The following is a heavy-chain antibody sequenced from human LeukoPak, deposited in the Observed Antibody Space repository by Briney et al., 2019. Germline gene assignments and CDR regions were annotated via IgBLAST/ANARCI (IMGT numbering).Heavy chain of an antibody. D-gene: IGHD3-10*01. Sequence: GGSLRLSCAASGFTFSSYSMSWVRQAPGKGLEWVSSISSSSSYIYYADSVKGRFTISRDNAKNSLYLQMNSLRAEDTAVYYCAIVRWFGELLNYWGQGTLVTVSS. CDR1: GFTFSSYS. CDR2: ISSSSSYI. CDR3: AIVRWFGELLNY. J-gene: IGHJ4*02. V-gene: IGHV3-21*01.